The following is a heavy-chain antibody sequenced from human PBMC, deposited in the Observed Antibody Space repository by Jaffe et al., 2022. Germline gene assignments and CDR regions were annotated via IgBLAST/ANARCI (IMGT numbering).Heavy chain of an antibody. V-gene: IGHV4-61*02. Sequence: QVQLQESGPGLVKPSQTLSLTCTVSGGSISSGSYYWSWIRQPAGKGLEWIGRIYTSGSTNYNPSLKSRVTISVDTSKNQFSLKLSSVTAADTAVYYCAREYSSSWYLGDGGYDYWGQGTLVTVSS. CDR3: AREYSSSWYLGDGGYDY. D-gene: IGHD6-13*01. J-gene: IGHJ4*02. CDR1: GGSISSGSYY. CDR2: IYTSGST.